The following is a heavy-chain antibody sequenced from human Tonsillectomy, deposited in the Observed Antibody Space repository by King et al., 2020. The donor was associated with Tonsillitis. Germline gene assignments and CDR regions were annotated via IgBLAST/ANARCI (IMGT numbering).Heavy chain of an antibody. Sequence: VQLVESGGGVVQPGRSLRLSCAASGFTFSSYGMHWVRQAPGKGLEWVAVISYDGSNKYYADSVKGRFTISRDNSKNTLYLQMNSLRAEETAVYYCAKDGVIYGSGSYLPYWGQGTLVTVSS. CDR1: GFTFSSYG. J-gene: IGHJ4*02. CDR2: ISYDGSNK. CDR3: AKDGVIYGSGSYLPY. D-gene: IGHD3-10*01. V-gene: IGHV3-30*18.